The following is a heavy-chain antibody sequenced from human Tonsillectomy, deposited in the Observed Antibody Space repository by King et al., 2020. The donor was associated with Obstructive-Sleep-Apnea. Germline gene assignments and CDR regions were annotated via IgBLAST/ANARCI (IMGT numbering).Heavy chain of an antibody. CDR1: GFTFSDHY. V-gene: IGHV3-72*01. J-gene: IGHJ3*02. D-gene: IGHD3-10*01. CDR2: TRNKANSYTT. Sequence: QLVQSGGGLVQPGGSLRLSCAASGFTFSDHYMDWVRQAPGKGLEWVGRTRNKANSYTTEYAASVKGRFTISRDDSKNSLYLQMNSLQTEDTAVYYCARDLTYYYGSGSYHGAFDIWGQGTMVTVSS. CDR3: ARDLTYYYGSGSYHGAFDI.